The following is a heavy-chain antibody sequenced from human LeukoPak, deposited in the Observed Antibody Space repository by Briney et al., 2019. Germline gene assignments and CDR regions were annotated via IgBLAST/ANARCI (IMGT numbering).Heavy chain of an antibody. CDR2: ISSSGSTI. D-gene: IGHD2-15*01. J-gene: IGHJ4*02. V-gene: IGHV3-48*03. CDR3: ARDSRGCSGGSCYLDY. Sequence: GRSLILSCVASGFTFSSYEMNWVRQAPGKGLEWVSYISSSGSTIYYADSVKGRFTISRDNAKNSLYLQMKSLRAEDTAVYYCARDSRGCSGGSCYLDYWGQGTLVTVSS. CDR1: GFTFSSYE.